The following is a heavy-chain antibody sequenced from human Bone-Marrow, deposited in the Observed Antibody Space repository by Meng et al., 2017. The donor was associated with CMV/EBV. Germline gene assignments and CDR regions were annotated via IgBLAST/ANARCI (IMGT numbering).Heavy chain of an antibody. CDR1: GYTFTSYG. CDR2: ISAYNGNT. Sequence: SVKVSCKASGYTFTSYGISWVRQAPGQGLEWMGWISAYNGNTNYAQKLQGRVTMTTDTSTSTAYMELRSLRSDDTAVYYCARDSITIFGVVIILDYWGQGTLVTVSS. V-gene: IGHV1-18*01. J-gene: IGHJ4*02. CDR3: ARDSITIFGVVIILDY. D-gene: IGHD3-3*01.